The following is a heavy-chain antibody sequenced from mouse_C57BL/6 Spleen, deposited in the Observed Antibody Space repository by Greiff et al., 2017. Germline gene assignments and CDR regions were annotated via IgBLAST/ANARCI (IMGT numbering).Heavy chain of an antibody. D-gene: IGHD1-1*01. CDR3: ARDYYGSESYWYFDV. J-gene: IGHJ1*03. V-gene: IGHV5-17*01. CDR1: GFTFSDYG. CDR2: ISSGSSTI. Sequence: EVKLVESGGGLVKPGGSLKLSCAASGFTFSDYGMHWVRQAPEKGLEWVAYISSGSSTIYYADTVKGRFTISRDNAKNTLFLQMTSLRSEDTAMYYYARDYYGSESYWYFDVWGTGTTVTVSS.